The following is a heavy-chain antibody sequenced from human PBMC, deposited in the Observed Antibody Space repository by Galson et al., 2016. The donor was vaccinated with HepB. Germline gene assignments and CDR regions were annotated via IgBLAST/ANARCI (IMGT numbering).Heavy chain of an antibody. Sequence: SETLSLTCTVSGGSISSSHYYCGWIRQPPGMGLEWIGNVYYSGSTYYNPSLKSRVTISVDTSKNQFSLKLTSVTAADTAVYYCATYLGGIVRASDYWGQGTLVTVSS. CDR1: GGSISSSHYY. J-gene: IGHJ4*02. CDR3: ATYLGGIVRASDY. D-gene: IGHD1-26*01. V-gene: IGHV4-39*01. CDR2: VYYSGST.